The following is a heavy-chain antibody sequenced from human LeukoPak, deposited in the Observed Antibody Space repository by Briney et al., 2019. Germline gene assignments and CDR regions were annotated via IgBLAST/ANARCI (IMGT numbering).Heavy chain of an antibody. V-gene: IGHV3-23*01. J-gene: IGHJ3*01. CDR3: AKPGGPGVAARGAFDL. CDR2: ISGPGTSA. Sequence: GGSLRLSCAASGFTFTNYALNWVRQAPGKGLEWVSGISGPGTSAYYTGSAKGRFTISRDNSHNTLYLQMNSLRGEDTAVYYCAKPGGPGVAARGAFDLWGQGTLVTVSS. CDR1: GFTFTNYA. D-gene: IGHD2-8*01.